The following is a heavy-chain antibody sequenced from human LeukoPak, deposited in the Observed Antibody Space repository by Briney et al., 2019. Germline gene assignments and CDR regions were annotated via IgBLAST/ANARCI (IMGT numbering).Heavy chain of an antibody. CDR2: ISSSSSYI. J-gene: IGHJ4*02. D-gene: IGHD3-16*02. CDR1: GFTFSSYI. CDR3: AREDRLRLGELSLFRSPTLDY. V-gene: IGHV3-21*01. Sequence: PGGSLRLSCAASGFTFSSYIMNWVRQAPGKGLECVSSISSSSSYIYYVDSVKGRFTSSRDNAKNSLYLQMNSLRAEDTAVYYCAREDRLRLGELSLFRSPTLDYWGQGTLVTVSS.